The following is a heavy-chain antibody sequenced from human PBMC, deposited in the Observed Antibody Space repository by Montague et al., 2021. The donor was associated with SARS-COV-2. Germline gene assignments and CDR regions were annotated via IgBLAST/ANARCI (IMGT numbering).Heavy chain of an antibody. V-gene: IGHV4-61*01. J-gene: IGHJ6*04. CDR1: GGSVSSGSYY. CDR3: ARDPWRITIFGVVTRYGMDV. CDR2: IYYSGST. Sequence: SETLSPTCIVSGGSVSSGSYYWSWIRQPPGKGLEWIGYIYYSGSTNYXPSLKSRVTISVDTSKNQFSLKLSSVTAADTAVYYCARDPWRITIFGVVTRYGMDVWGKGTTVTVSS. D-gene: IGHD3-3*01.